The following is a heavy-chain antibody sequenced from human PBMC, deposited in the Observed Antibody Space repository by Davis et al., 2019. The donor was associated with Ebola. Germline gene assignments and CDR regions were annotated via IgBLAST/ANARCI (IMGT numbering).Heavy chain of an antibody. CDR1: GYTFTGYY. V-gene: IGHV1-2*06. J-gene: IGHJ6*04. D-gene: IGHD3-3*01. CDR3: ARDGITIFLAGMDV. CDR2: INPNSGGT. Sequence: ASVKVSCKASGYTFTGYYMHWVRQAPGQGLEWMGRINPNSGGTNYAQKFQGRVTMSRDTSISTAYMELSRLRSDDTAVYYCARDGITIFLAGMDVWGKGTTVTVSS.